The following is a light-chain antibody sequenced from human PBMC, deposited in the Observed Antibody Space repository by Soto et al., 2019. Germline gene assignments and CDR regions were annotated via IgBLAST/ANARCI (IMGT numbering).Light chain of an antibody. CDR1: QDIDGY. V-gene: IGKV1-27*01. J-gene: IGKJ3*01. CDR2: HPS. CDR3: QNYYRAAFT. Sequence: DIQMTQFPSSLSASVGDRVTITCRASQDIDGYVAWYQQRPGRVPRLLIYHPSTLQPRVPSRFSGSGSGTDYTLTISSLQPEDVSTYYCQNYYRAAFTFGPGTRVDMK.